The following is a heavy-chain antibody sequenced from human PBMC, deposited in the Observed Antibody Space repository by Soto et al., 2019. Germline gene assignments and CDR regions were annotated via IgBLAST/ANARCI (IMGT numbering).Heavy chain of an antibody. V-gene: IGHV3-66*01. CDR3: ARDRVPGYLGAFDY. J-gene: IGHJ4*02. CDR1: GFTVSSNY. D-gene: IGHD1-26*01. Sequence: PGGSLRLSCAASGFTVSSNYMNWVRQAPGKGLEWVSIIYSGGNTYYADSVKGRFTISRDNSKNTLFLQMNSLRADDTAVYYCARDRVPGYLGAFDYSGQGTLVTVSS. CDR2: IYSGGNT.